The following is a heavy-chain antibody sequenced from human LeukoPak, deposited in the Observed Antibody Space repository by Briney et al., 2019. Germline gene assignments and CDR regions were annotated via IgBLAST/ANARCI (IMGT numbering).Heavy chain of an antibody. V-gene: IGHV3-23*01. CDR1: GFTFSSYA. Sequence: GGSLRLSCAASGFTFSSYAMSWVRQAPGKGLEWVSAISGSGGSTYYADSVKGRFTISRDNSKNTLYLQMNSLRAEVTAVYYCAKALTGTTPPYWFGPWGQGTLVTVSS. CDR3: AKALTGTTPPYWFGP. CDR2: ISGSGGST. D-gene: IGHD1-7*01. J-gene: IGHJ5*02.